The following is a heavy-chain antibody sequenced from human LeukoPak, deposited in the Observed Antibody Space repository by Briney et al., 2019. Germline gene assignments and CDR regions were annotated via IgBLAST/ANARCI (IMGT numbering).Heavy chain of an antibody. J-gene: IGHJ3*02. CDR3: ATPYCGTISCLDVFDI. CDR2: MYYSGST. D-gene: IGHD2-21*01. V-gene: IGHV4-31*03. Sequence: SETLSLTCTVSGVSISSDKYYWSWIRQRPGKGLEWIGYMYYSGSTSYNPSLKSRVSISLGTPKDQFSLKLTSVTAADTAVYYCATPYCGTISCLDVFDIWGQGTMVTVSS. CDR1: GVSISSDKYY.